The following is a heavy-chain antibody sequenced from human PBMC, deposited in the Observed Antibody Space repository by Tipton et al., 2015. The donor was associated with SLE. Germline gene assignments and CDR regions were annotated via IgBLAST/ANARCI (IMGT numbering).Heavy chain of an antibody. Sequence: LRLSCAVSRGSFTDYYWSWIRQPPGKGPEWIGEISHRGITNYNPSLKSRVTISVDTSKKQFSLNLISVTAADTAVYYCARDMGDAFDIWGQGTMVTVSS. J-gene: IGHJ3*02. D-gene: IGHD3-16*01. CDR3: ARDMGDAFDI. CDR1: RGSFTDYY. V-gene: IGHV4-34*01. CDR2: ISHRGIT.